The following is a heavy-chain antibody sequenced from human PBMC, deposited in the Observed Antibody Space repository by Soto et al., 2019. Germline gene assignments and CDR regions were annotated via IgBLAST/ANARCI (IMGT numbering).Heavy chain of an antibody. CDR1: GYTFTSYG. D-gene: IGHD3-22*01. J-gene: IGHJ2*01. V-gene: IGHV1-18*01. CDR2: IGAYNGNT. Sequence: QVQLVQSGAEVKKPGASVKVSCKASGYTFTSYGISWVRQAPGQGLEWMGWIGAYNGNTNYAQKLQGRVTMTTDTSTSTAYMELRSLRSDDTAVYYCARDSRYDSSGYYYWYFDLWGRGTLVTVSS. CDR3: ARDSRYDSSGYYYWYFDL.